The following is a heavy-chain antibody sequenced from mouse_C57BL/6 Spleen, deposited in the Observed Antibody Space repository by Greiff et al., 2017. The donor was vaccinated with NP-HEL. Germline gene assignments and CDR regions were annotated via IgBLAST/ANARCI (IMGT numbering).Heavy chain of an antibody. CDR2: INYDGSST. CDR1: GFTFSDYY. Sequence: EVKLMESEGGLVQPGSSMKLSCTASGFTFSDYYMAWVRQVPEKGLEWVANINYDGSSTYYLDSLKSRFIISRDNAKNILYLQMSSLKSEDTATYYCARVGYYGSWYFDVWGTGTTVTVSS. V-gene: IGHV5-16*01. J-gene: IGHJ1*03. CDR3: ARVGYYGSWYFDV. D-gene: IGHD1-1*01.